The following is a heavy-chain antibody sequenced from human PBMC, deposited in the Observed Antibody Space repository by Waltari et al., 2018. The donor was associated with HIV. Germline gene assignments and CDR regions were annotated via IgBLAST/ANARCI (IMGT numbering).Heavy chain of an antibody. CDR1: GLTVINNY. V-gene: IGHV3-53*02. D-gene: IGHD6-13*01. Sequence: VQLVATGGGLIQPGGSLRLSCAVSGLTVINNYMSWVRQAPGKGLEWVSVIYSGGSTYYADPVKGRFTISRDNSKNTLYLQMNSLRAEDTAVYYCARDWSSSYDYWGQGTLVTVSS. J-gene: IGHJ4*02. CDR3: ARDWSSSYDY. CDR2: IYSGGST.